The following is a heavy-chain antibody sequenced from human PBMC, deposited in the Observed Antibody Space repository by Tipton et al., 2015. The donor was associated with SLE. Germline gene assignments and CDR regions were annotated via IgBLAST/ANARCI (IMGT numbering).Heavy chain of an antibody. J-gene: IGHJ4*02. D-gene: IGHD2-15*01. V-gene: IGHV3-11*04. Sequence: SLRLSCAASGFTFSAYYMRWIRQAPGKGLEWVSYIRSSGSTIYYADSAKGRFTISRDNAKNSLYQQMSSLRAEVSAVYYWAREGSGDLVCVDYWGRGTLVILPS. CDR3: AREGSGDLVCVDY. CDR1: GFTFSAYY. CDR2: IRSSGSTI.